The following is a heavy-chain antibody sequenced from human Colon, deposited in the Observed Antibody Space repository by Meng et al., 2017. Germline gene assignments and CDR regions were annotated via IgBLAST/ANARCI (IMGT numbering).Heavy chain of an antibody. V-gene: IGHV3-33*01. CDR1: GFTFTTYG. Sequence: GGSLRLSCAASGFTFTTYGMHWVRQAPGKGLEWVAVIWYDGTNKYYADSVKGRFSISRDNSKNTLSLQMNSLRAEDTAVYYCARLAGFDSSGYYLRTKYDYGMDVWGHGTTVTVSS. J-gene: IGHJ6*02. D-gene: IGHD3-22*01. CDR3: ARLAGFDSSGYYLRTKYDYGMDV. CDR2: IWYDGTNK.